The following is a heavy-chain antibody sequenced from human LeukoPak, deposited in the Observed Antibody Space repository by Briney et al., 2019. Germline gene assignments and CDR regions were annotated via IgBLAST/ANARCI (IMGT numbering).Heavy chain of an antibody. J-gene: IGHJ4*02. CDR1: GFXFRSYT. D-gene: IGHD2-2*01. CDR3: ARGGYCSSTSCYADYFDY. V-gene: IGHV3-21*01. CDR2: IRSSGTDI. Sequence: GGSLRLSCAASGFXFRSYTMNWVRQAQGKGLEWVSSIRSSGTDIYYADSVKGRFTISRDNAKNSLYLQMNSLRAEDTAVYYCARGGYCSSTSCYADYFDYWGQGTLVTVSS.